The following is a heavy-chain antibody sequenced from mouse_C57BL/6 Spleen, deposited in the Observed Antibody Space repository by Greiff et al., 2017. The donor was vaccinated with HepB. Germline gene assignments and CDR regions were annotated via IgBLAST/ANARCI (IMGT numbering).Heavy chain of an antibody. CDR2: ISSGGSYT. V-gene: IGHV5-6*01. J-gene: IGHJ4*01. CDR1: GFTFSSYG. Sequence: EVQVVESGGDLVKPGGSLKLSCAASGFTFSSYGMSWVRQTPDKRLEWVATISSGGSYTYYPDSVKGRFTISRDNAKNTLYLQMSSLKSEDTAMYYCASHYDGYLNYYAMDYWGQGTSVTVSS. D-gene: IGHD2-3*01. CDR3: ASHYDGYLNYYAMDY.